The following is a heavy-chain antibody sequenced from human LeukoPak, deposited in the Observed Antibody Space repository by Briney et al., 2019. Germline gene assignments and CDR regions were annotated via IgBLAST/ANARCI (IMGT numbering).Heavy chain of an antibody. V-gene: IGHV4-34*01. Sequence: SQTLSPTCAVYGGSLSVFYSSWIRQPPGKGLEWIGEINHSGSTTYNPSLKSRVTISVDTSKNQFCLKLSSVTAADTAVYYCARGGRFGVYWGQGTLVTVSS. CDR1: GGSLSVFY. CDR3: ARGGRFGVY. CDR2: INHSGST. J-gene: IGHJ4*02. D-gene: IGHD3-10*01.